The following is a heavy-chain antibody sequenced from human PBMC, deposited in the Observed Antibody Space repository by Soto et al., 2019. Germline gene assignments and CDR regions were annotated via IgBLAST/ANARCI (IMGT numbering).Heavy chain of an antibody. CDR1: GYSFTNNG. V-gene: IGHV1-18*01. J-gene: IGHJ4*02. CDR3: AAGTAPTTQFDY. D-gene: IGHD1-7*01. Sequence: ASVKVSCKASGYSFTNNGISWVRQAPGQGLEWMGWISAYNGNTNYVKKFQGRVTMTEDTSTDTAYMELSSLRSEDTAVYYCAAGTAPTTQFDYWGQGTLVTVSS. CDR2: ISAYNGNT.